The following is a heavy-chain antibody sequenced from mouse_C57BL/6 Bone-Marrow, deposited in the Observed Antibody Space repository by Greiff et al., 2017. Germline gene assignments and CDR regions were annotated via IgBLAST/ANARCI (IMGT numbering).Heavy chain of an antibody. CDR2: IDPETGGT. CDR3: TRGATVVAVDF. D-gene: IGHD1-1*01. V-gene: IGHV1-15*01. J-gene: IGHJ2*01. CDR1: GYTFTDYE. Sequence: VQLQQSGAELVRPGASVTLSCTASGYTFTDYEMHWVKQTPVHGLEWIGAIDPETGGTAYNQKFKGKAILTADKSSSTAYMELRSLTSEDSAVYYCTRGATVVAVDFWGQSTTLPGAS.